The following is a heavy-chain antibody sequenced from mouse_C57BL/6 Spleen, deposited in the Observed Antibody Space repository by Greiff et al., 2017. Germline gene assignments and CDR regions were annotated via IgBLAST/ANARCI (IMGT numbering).Heavy chain of an antibody. J-gene: IGHJ3*01. CDR3: ARSRGCAY. CDR1: GFTFSDYG. V-gene: IGHV5-17*01. CDR2: ISSGSSTI. Sequence: EVLLVESGGGLVKPGGSLKLSCAASGFTFSDYGMHWVRQAPEQGLEWVAYISSGSSTIYYAHTVKGRFTISGDNAKNTLYLQMTSLRSEDTAMYYCARSRGCAYWGQGTLVTVSA.